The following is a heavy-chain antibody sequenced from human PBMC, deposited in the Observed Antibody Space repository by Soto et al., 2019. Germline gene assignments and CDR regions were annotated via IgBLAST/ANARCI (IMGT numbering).Heavy chain of an antibody. V-gene: IGHV4-59*08. J-gene: IGHJ3*02. CDR2: IYYSGST. Sequence: QVQLQESGPGPVKPSETLSLTCTVSGGSISSYYWSWIRQPPGKGLEWIGYIYYSGSTNYNPSLKSRVTISVDTSNNQFSLRLSSVTAADTAVYYCARRYGGAFDIWGQGTMVTVSS. CDR1: GGSISSYY. CDR3: ARRYGGAFDI. D-gene: IGHD4-17*01.